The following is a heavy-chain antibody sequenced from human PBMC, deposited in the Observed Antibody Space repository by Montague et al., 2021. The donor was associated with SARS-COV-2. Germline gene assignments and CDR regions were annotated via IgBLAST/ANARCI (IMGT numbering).Heavy chain of an antibody. J-gene: IGHJ4*02. CDR3: ARAPIYRSSWYAYFDY. D-gene: IGHD6-13*01. CDR1: GDSMNNYY. V-gene: IGHV4-59*01. Sequence: SETLSLTCTVSGDSMNNYYWSWISQPEGKGREWIGYMNERGSTXXXPTXXXRVTLSKDTSKNQFSLRLTSVTAAGTAMYFCARAPIYRSSWYAYFDYWGQATLVTVS. CDR2: MNERGST.